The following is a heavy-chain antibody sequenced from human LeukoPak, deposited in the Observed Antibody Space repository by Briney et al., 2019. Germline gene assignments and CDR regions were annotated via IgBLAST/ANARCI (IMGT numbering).Heavy chain of an antibody. D-gene: IGHD2-15*01. CDR3: ASATLRCSGGSCYEMDV. CDR1: GGTFSSYT. V-gene: IGHV1-69*06. Sequence: ASVKVSCTASGGTFSSYTISWVRQAPGQGLEWMGGIIPLFGTPDYAQKFQDRLTITADKSTSTAYMELSSLRSEDTAVYYCASATLRCSGGSCYEMDVWGKGTTVTVSS. CDR2: IIPLFGTP. J-gene: IGHJ6*04.